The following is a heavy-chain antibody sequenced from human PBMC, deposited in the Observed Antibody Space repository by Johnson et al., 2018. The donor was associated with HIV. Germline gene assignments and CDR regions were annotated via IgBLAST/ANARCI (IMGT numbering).Heavy chain of an antibody. CDR1: GFSFSDYY. Sequence: QVQLVESGGGLVKPGGSLRLSCAASGFSFSDYYMTWIRQAPGKGLEFVSYISSSGSTIYYADSVKGRFTMSRDNAKKSLYLQMNSLRAEDTAVYYCARETGDPVVPAARDAFDIWGQGTMVTVSS. V-gene: IGHV3-11*04. J-gene: IGHJ3*02. CDR2: ISSSGSTI. CDR3: ARETGDPVVPAARDAFDI. D-gene: IGHD2-2*01.